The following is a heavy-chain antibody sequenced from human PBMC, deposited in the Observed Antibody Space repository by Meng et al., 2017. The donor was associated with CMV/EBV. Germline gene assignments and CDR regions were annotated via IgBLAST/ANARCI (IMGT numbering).Heavy chain of an antibody. D-gene: IGHD2-2*01. CDR3: AREGWADIVVVPAAGGMDV. CDR1: GFTFSSCW. Sequence: GESLKISCAASGFTFSSCWMSWVRQAPGKGLEWVANIKQDGSEKYYVDSVKGRFTISRDNAKNSLYLQMNSLRAEDTAVYYCAREGWADIVVVPAAGGMDVWGQGTTVTVSS. V-gene: IGHV3-7*01. J-gene: IGHJ6*02. CDR2: IKQDGSEK.